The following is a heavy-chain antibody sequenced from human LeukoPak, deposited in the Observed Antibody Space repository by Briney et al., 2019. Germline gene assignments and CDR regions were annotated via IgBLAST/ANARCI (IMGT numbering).Heavy chain of an antibody. CDR3: ASLDVY. CDR2: IRSSSSYM. CDR1: GFTFSTYT. J-gene: IGHJ4*02. V-gene: IGHV3-21*01. Sequence: GGSLRLSCAASGFTFSTYTMNWVRQAPGKGLEWVSSIRSSSSYMFYADSVKGRFTISRDNAKNSLYLQMNSLRAEDTAVYYCASLDVYWGQGTLVTVSS.